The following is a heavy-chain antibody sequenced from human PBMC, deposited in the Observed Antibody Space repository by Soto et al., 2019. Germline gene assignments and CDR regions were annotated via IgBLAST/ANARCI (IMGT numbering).Heavy chain of an antibody. Sequence: QVQLVQSGAEVKKPGASVKVSCKASGYTFTSYGISWVRQAPGQGLEWMGWISAYNGNTNYAQKPQGRVTMTTDTSTSTAYMELRSLRSDDTAVYYCARAAELRYFDWLSSGNAFDIWGQGTMVTVSS. CDR1: GYTFTSYG. D-gene: IGHD3-9*01. V-gene: IGHV1-18*01. J-gene: IGHJ3*02. CDR2: ISAYNGNT. CDR3: ARAAELRYFDWLSSGNAFDI.